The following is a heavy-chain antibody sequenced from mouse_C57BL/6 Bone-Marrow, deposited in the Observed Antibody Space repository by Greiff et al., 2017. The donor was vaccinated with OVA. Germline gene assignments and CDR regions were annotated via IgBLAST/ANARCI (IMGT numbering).Heavy chain of an antibody. D-gene: IGHD1-1*01. CDR1: GYTFTDYY. Sequence: EVQLQQSGPELVKPGASVKISCKASGYTFTDYYMNWVKQSHGKSLEWIGDINPNNGGTSYNQKFKGKATLTVDKSSSTAYMELLSLTSEDSAVYYCSRDGTVVPSYYAMDYWGQGTSVTVSS. J-gene: IGHJ4*01. V-gene: IGHV1-26*01. CDR3: SRDGTVVPSYYAMDY. CDR2: INPNNGGT.